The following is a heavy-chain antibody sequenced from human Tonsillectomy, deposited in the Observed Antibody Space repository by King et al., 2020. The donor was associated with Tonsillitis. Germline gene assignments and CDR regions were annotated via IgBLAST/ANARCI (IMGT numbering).Heavy chain of an antibody. J-gene: IGHJ3*02. CDR2: IRYDGSNK. CDR3: AKDLHSGSYLDAFDI. D-gene: IGHD1-26*01. V-gene: IGHV3-30*02. CDR1: GFTFSSYG. Sequence: VQLVESGGGVVQPGGSLRLSCAASGFTFSSYGMHWVRQAPGKGLEWVAFIRYDGSNKYYADSVKGRFTISRDNSKNTLYLQMNSLRAEDTAVYYCAKDLHSGSYLDAFDIWGQGTMVTVSS.